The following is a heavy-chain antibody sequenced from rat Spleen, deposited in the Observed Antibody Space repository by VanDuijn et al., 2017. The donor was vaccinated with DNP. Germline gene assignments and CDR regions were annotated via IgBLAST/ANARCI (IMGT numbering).Heavy chain of an antibody. D-gene: IGHD3-4*01. CDR2: MRYDGDK. J-gene: IGHJ3*01. Sequence: QVQLKESGPGLVQPSQTLSLTCTVSGFSLTINSVSWVRQPPGKGLEWMGRMRYDGDKYYNSALKSRLSISRDTSKSQGFLKLNILQTEDTAIYYWTRGGQPWFADWGPGTLVTIAS. CDR3: TRGGQPWFAD. CDR1: GFSLTINS. V-gene: IGHV2S30*01.